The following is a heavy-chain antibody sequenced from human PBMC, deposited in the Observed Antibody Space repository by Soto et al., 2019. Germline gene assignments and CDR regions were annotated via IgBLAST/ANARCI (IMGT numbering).Heavy chain of an antibody. CDR3: ASSLPFYYGMDV. D-gene: IGHD3-16*01. J-gene: IGHJ6*02. CDR1: GFTFSSYE. Sequence: EVQLVESGGGLVQPGGSLRLSCAASGFTFSSYEMNWVRQAPGRGLEWVSYIGSSGSTIYYADSVKGRFTISRDNAKNSLYLQMNSLRAEDTAVYYCASSLPFYYGMDVWGQGTTVTVSS. CDR2: IGSSGSTI. V-gene: IGHV3-48*03.